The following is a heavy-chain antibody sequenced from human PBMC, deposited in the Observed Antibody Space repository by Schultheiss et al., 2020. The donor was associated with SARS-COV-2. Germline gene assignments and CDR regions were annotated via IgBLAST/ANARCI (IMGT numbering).Heavy chain of an antibody. J-gene: IGHJ4*02. Sequence: GGSLRLSCAASGFTFSSYGMHWVRQAPGKGLEWVAVISYDGSNKYYADSVKGRFTISRDNSKNTLYLQMNSLKTEDTAVYYCTRHDFWSGYGLMGFDYWGQGTLVTVS. V-gene: IGHV3-30*03. CDR2: ISYDGSNK. CDR3: TRHDFWSGYGLMGFDY. D-gene: IGHD3-3*01. CDR1: GFTFSSYG.